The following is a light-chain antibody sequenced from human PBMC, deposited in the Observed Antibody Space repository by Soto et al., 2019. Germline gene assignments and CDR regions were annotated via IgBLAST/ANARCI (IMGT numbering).Light chain of an antibody. CDR2: DAS. J-gene: IGKJ5*01. Sequence: EIVLTQSPGTLSLSPGERATLSCRASQSVSSSYLAWYQQKPGQAPSLLIYDASTRATGIPDRFSGGGSGTELTLHNRRLEVENFVVYFLQQYNSWPPITFGQGTRLEIK. CDR3: QQYNSWPPIT. CDR1: QSVSSSY. V-gene: IGKV3-20*01.